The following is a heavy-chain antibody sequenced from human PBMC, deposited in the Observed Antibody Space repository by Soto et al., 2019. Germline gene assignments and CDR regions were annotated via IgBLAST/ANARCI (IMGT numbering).Heavy chain of an antibody. Sequence: QITLKEFGPTLVKPTQTLTLTCTFSGFSLSTSGVGVGWIRQPPGKALEWLALIYWDDDKRYSPSLKSRLTITQDTSKNQVVLTMPNMDPADTATYYCAHSPPWYYYSSGPIDPWGQGALVTVSS. D-gene: IGHD3-10*01. V-gene: IGHV2-5*02. CDR1: GFSLSTSGVG. J-gene: IGHJ5*02. CDR3: AHSPPWYYYSSGPIDP. CDR2: IYWDDDK.